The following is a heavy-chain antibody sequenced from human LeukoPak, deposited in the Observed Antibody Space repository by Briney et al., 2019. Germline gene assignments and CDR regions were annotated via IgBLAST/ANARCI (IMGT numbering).Heavy chain of an antibody. CDR2: INPSGGSS. J-gene: IGHJ5*02. Sequence: ASVKVSCMASGYTFTIYYMHWVRQAPGQGLEWMGIINPSGGSSSYAQKLQGRVTMTRDTSTKTVYMELNSLRSEDTAVYYCAREVGYYDFWSGKTWLDAWGQGTLVTVSS. D-gene: IGHD3-3*01. CDR1: GYTFTIYY. V-gene: IGHV1-46*01. CDR3: AREVGYYDFWSGKTWLDA.